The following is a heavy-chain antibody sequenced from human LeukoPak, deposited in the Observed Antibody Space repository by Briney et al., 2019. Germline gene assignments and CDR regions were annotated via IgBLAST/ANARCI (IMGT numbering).Heavy chain of an antibody. Sequence: PSETLSLTCTVSGGSISSYYWNWLRQPAGKGLEWIGRIYATGSTNDNPSLKSRVTMSVDTSKNQFSLKLRSVTAADTAVYYCAREYCSGGRCYRYFDYWGQGTLVTVSS. CDR3: AREYCSGGRCYRYFDY. CDR2: IYATGST. CDR1: GGSISSYY. V-gene: IGHV4-4*07. D-gene: IGHD2-15*01. J-gene: IGHJ4*02.